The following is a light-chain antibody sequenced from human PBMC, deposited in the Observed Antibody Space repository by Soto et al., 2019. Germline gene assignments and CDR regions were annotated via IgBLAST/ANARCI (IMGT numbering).Light chain of an antibody. J-gene: IGKJ1*01. CDR2: GAS. CDR3: QQYNNWPRT. Sequence: IVMTQSPATLSLSPGERATLSCRASQSVSSNLAWYKQKPGQAPRLLIYGASTRATGIPARFSGSGSGTEFTLTISSLKSEDFAVYYCQQYNNWPRTFGQGTKVDIK. V-gene: IGKV3-15*01. CDR1: QSVSSN.